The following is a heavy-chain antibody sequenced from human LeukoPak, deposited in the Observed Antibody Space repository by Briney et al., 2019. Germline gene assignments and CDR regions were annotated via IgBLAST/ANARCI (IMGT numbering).Heavy chain of an antibody. D-gene: IGHD3-22*01. CDR1: GFTFSSYA. CDR3: AKIQAPRITMIVAYDY. V-gene: IGHV3-23*01. CDR2: ISGSGGST. Sequence: PGGSLRVSCAASGFTFSSYAMSWVRQAPGKGLEWVSAISGSGGSTYYADSVKGRFTISRDNSKNTLYLQMNSLRAEDTAVYYCAKIQAPRITMIVAYDYRGQGTLVTVSS. J-gene: IGHJ4*02.